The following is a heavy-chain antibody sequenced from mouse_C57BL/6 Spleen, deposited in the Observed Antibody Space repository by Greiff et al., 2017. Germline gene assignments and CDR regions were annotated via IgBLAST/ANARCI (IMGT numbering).Heavy chain of an antibody. D-gene: IGHD2-14*01. CDR1: GYTFTSYW. Sequence: VQLQQPGAELVKPGASVKLSCKASGYTFTSYWMHWVKQRPGRGLEWTGRIDPNSGGTKYNEKFKSKATLTVDKPSSTAYMQLSSLTSEDSAVYYCARSSRVLYFDYWGQGTTLTVSS. CDR3: ARSSRVLYFDY. CDR2: IDPNSGGT. J-gene: IGHJ2*01. V-gene: IGHV1-72*01.